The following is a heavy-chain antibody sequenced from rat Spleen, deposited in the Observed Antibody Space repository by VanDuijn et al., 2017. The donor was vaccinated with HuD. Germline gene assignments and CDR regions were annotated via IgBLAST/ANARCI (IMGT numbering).Heavy chain of an antibody. J-gene: IGHJ2*01. V-gene: IGHV5S13*01. Sequence: EVQLVESGGGLVQPGRSLKLSCAASGFTYRNYVMAWVRQAPTKGLEWVASITNASGAGTYYRDSVKGRFTISRDNAKNTLYLQMNSLRSEDTATYYCTRVDYPGIAHYFDYWGQGVMVTVSS. D-gene: IGHD1-4*01. CDR3: TRVDYPGIAHYFDY. CDR1: GFTYRNYV. CDR2: ITNASGAGT.